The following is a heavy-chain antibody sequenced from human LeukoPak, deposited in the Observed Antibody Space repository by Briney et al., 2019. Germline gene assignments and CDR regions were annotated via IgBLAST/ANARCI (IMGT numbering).Heavy chain of an antibody. CDR3: AKSGERYCARGSCYFDY. CDR1: GFTFSSYW. Sequence: GGSLRLSCAASGFTFSSYWMHWVRQAPGKGLVWVSLIRSDGSSTIYADSVKGRFTISRDNAKNTLYLQMNSLRAEDSAVYYCAKSGERYCARGSCYFDYWGQGTLVTVSS. J-gene: IGHJ4*02. D-gene: IGHD2-15*01. V-gene: IGHV3-74*01. CDR2: IRSDGSST.